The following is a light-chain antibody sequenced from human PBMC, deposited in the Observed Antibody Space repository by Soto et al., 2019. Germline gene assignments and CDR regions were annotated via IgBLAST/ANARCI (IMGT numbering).Light chain of an antibody. CDR1: QGIASA. V-gene: IGKV1-13*02. CDR3: QHFSSYPLT. Sequence: AIQLTQSPSSLSASVGDRVTITCRASQGIASALAWYQQKPGKPPKLLIYDGSTWQSGVSPRFSGSGSGTDFTLTISSLQPEDFTTYYCQHFSSYPLTFGGGTKVEI. J-gene: IGKJ4*01. CDR2: DGS.